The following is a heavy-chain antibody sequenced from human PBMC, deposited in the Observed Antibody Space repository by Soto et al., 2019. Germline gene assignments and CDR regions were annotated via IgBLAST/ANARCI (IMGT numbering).Heavy chain of an antibody. CDR1: GFTFSSYW. Sequence: EVQLVESGGGLVQPGESLRLSCAASGFTFSSYWMTWVRQATGKGLEWVANIKQDGSEKYYVDSVKGRFTISRDNAKNSLDLQMNSLRAEDTAVYYCARGWGLDPWGQGTLVTVSS. CDR3: ARGWGLDP. CDR2: IKQDGSEK. D-gene: IGHD1-26*01. J-gene: IGHJ5*02. V-gene: IGHV3-7*04.